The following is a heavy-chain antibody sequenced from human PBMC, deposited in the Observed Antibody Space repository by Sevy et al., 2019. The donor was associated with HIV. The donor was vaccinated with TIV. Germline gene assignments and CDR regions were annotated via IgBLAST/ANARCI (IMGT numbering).Heavy chain of an antibody. D-gene: IGHD7-27*01. CDR3: ARDGFEGELGINCFDY. J-gene: IGHJ4*02. CDR1: GFTFSSYA. V-gene: IGHV3-30-3*01. Sequence: GGSLRLSCAASGFTFSSYAMHWVRQAPGKGLEWVAVISYDGSNKYYADSVKGRFTISRDNSKNTLYLQMNSLRAEDTAVYYCARDGFEGELGINCFDYWGQGTLVTVSS. CDR2: ISYDGSNK.